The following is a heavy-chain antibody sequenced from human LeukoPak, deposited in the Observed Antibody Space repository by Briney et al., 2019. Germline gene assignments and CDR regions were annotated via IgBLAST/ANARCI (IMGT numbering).Heavy chain of an antibody. J-gene: IGHJ4*02. CDR1: GGTFSSYA. CDR3: AREHDSSGYTYDY. V-gene: IGHV1-69*13. CDR2: IIPIFGTA. D-gene: IGHD3-22*01. Sequence: SVKVSCKASGGTFSSYAISWVRQAPGQGLEWRGGIIPIFGTANYAQKFQGRVTITADESTSTAYMQLSSLRSEDTAVYYCAREHDSSGYTYDYWGQGTLVTVSS.